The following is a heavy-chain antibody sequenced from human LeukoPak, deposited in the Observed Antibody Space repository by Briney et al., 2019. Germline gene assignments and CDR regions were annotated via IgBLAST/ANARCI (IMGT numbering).Heavy chain of an antibody. D-gene: IGHD1-1*01. CDR1: GGSFNGYY. V-gene: IGHV4-34*01. Sequence: KPSETLSLTCAVHGGSFNGYYWSWIRQPPGKGLEWIGEINDSRSTKYNPSLKSRVTISVDTSKNQFSLKLNSVTAADTAVYYCARLERLTTGTTFDYWGQGTLVTVSS. CDR3: ARLERLTTGTTFDY. CDR2: INDSRST. J-gene: IGHJ4*02.